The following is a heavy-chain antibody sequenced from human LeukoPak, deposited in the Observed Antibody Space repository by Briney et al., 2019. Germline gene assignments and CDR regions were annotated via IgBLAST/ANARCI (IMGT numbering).Heavy chain of an antibody. CDR3: ARGVMVTALWSEKWFEF. CDR2: INPNSGGT. CDR1: GYTFSDYY. D-gene: IGHD2-21*02. J-gene: IGHJ5*01. Sequence: ASVKVSCKASGYTFSDYYMHWVRQAPGQGPEWMGWINPNSGGTNYAQKFQGRVTMTWDTSISTAYMELSRLRFDDTAVYYCARGVMVTALWSEKWFEFWGQGTLATVSS. V-gene: IGHV1-2*02.